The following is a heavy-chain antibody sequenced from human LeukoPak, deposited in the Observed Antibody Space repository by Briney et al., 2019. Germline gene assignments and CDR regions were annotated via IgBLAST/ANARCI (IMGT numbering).Heavy chain of an antibody. CDR1: GYTFTSYA. CDR3: ARVPTVEAYDIEYYYYYYGMDV. D-gene: IGHD3-9*01. Sequence: APVKVSCKASGYTFTSYAMHWVRQAPGQRLEWMGWINAGNGNTKYSQKFQGRVTITRDTSASTAYMELSSLRSEDTAVYYCARVPTVEAYDIEYYYYYYGMDVWGQGTTVTVSS. CDR2: INAGNGNT. J-gene: IGHJ6*02. V-gene: IGHV1-3*01.